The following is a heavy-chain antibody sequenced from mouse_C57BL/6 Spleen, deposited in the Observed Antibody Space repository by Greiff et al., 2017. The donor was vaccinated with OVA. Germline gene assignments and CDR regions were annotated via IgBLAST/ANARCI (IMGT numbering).Heavy chain of an antibody. CDR2: IWTGGGT. J-gene: IGHJ1*03. CDR3: ARNYGSSYVEYFDV. Sequence: VHLVESGPGLVAPSQSLSITCTVSGFSLTSYAISWVRQPPGKGLEWLGVIWTGGGTNYNSALKSRLSISKDNSKSQVFLKMNSLQTDDTARYYCARNYGSSYVEYFDVWGTGTTVTVSS. V-gene: IGHV2-9-1*01. CDR1: GFSLTSYA. D-gene: IGHD1-1*01.